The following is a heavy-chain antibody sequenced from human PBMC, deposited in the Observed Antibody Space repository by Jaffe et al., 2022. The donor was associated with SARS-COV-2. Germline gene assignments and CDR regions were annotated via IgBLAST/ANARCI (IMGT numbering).Heavy chain of an antibody. J-gene: IGHJ3*02. V-gene: IGHV3-74*01. CDR2: INGDGSNT. CDR3: ATVGGSGAFDI. D-gene: IGHD3-10*01. CDR1: GFTFSSYW. Sequence: EVQLVESGGGLVQPGGSLRLSCAASGFTFSSYWMHWVRQAPGMGLVWVSRINGDGSNTIYADSVKGRFTISRDNAKNTLYLQMNSLRAEDTAVYYCATVGGSGAFDIWGQGTMVTVSS.